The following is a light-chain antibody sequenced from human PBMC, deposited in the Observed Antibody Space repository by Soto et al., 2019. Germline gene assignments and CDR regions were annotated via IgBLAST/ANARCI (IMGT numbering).Light chain of an antibody. CDR2: DVS. V-gene: IGLV2-14*03. J-gene: IGLJ1*01. CDR1: SSDVGGYNY. Sequence: QSVLTQPASVSGSPGQSITIFCTGTSSDVGGYNYVSWYQQHPGSAPKLMIYDVSSRPSGVSNRFSGSKSGNTASLTISGLQAEDEADYYCSSYTSSCKLAVFGSGTNVTVL. CDR3: SSYTSSCKLAV.